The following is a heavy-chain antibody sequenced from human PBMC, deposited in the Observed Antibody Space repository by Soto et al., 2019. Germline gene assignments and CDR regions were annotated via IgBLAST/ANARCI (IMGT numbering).Heavy chain of an antibody. CDR1: GFTFSNFA. V-gene: IGHV3-23*01. J-gene: IGHJ4*02. CDR3: AKGYCSSTSCSFDY. CDR2: ISGSGDST. Sequence: GGSLRLSCAASGFTFSNFAMNWVRQAPGKGLEWVSVISGSGDSTFYADSVKGRFTISRDNSKNTLYLQLNSLRAEDTALYYCAKGYCSSTSCSFDYWGQGTLVTVSS. D-gene: IGHD2-2*01.